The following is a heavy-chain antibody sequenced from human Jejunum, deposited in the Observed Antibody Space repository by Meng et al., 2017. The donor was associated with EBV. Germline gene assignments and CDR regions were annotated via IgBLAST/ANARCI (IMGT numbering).Heavy chain of an antibody. CDR1: GGFFSGYY. Sequence: QVQLQQWGAGLVKPSXXRSLTXPVYGGFFSGYYWNWIRQTPGKGLEWIGEINHSGITNYNPSLKSRVTISVDTSKNQFSLTLSSVTAADTAVYYCAREARSSGYHPGIGPWGQGTLVTVSS. D-gene: IGHD3-22*01. CDR3: AREARSSGYHPGIGP. CDR2: INHSGIT. J-gene: IGHJ5*02. V-gene: IGHV4-34*01.